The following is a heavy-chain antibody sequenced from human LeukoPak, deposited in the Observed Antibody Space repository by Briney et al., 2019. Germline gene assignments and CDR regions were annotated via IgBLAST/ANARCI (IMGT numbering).Heavy chain of an antibody. Sequence: SETLSLTCAVSGYSISSGYYWGWIRQPPGKGLEWVGSIYHSGSTYYNPSLKSRVTISVDTSKNQFSLKLSSVTAADTAVYYCARLVYAMDSFNYWGQGTLVTVSS. CDR2: IYHSGST. D-gene: IGHD2-8*01. J-gene: IGHJ4*02. CDR3: ARLVYAMDSFNY. CDR1: GYSISSGYY. V-gene: IGHV4-38-2*01.